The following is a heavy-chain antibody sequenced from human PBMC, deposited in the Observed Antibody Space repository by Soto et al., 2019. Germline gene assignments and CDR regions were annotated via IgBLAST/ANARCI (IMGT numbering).Heavy chain of an antibody. D-gene: IGHD5-12*01. Sequence: VASVKVSCKASGGTFSNYAITWVRQAPGQGLEWLGRIIPIFGSVTFAQKFQGRITLTADESTTTVYMELSSLRSDYTAVYYCAKDGGKDGYFGNWFDPWGQGTQVTVSS. J-gene: IGHJ5*02. CDR2: IIPIFGSV. CDR1: GGTFSNYA. V-gene: IGHV1-69*13. CDR3: AKDGGKDGYFGNWFDP.